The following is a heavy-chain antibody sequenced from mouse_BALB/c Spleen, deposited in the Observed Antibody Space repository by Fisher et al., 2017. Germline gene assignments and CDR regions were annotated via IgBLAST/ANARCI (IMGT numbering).Heavy chain of an antibody. D-gene: IGHD2-4*01. V-gene: IGHV1S45*01. Sequence: QKFKGKATLTVDKSSSTAYMQLNSLTSEDSAVYYCARLYYDPYAMDYWGQGTSVTVSS. CDR3: ARLYYDPYAMDY. J-gene: IGHJ4*01.